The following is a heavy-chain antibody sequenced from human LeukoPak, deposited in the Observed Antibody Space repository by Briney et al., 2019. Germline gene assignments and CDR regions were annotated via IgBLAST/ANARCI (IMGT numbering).Heavy chain of an antibody. CDR2: IYTSGST. CDR3: ARGTTGWGDYDFGFVSSYFDY. CDR1: GGSISSGSYY. Sequence: SQTPSLTCTVSGGSISSGSYYWSWIRQPAGKGLEWIGRIYTSGSTNYNPSLKSRVTISVDTSKNQFSLKLSSVTAADTAVYYCARGTTGWGDYDFGFVSSYFDYWGQGTLVTVSS. D-gene: IGHD5-12*01. V-gene: IGHV4-61*02. J-gene: IGHJ4*02.